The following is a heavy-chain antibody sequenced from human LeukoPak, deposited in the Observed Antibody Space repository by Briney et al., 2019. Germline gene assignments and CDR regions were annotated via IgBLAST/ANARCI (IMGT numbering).Heavy chain of an antibody. CDR3: ANAVVAATWDY. V-gene: IGHV3-23*01. CDR1: GFTFSSYA. Sequence: AGGSLRLSCAASGFTFSSYAMSWVRQAPGKGLEWVSVISGSGGSTYYADSVKGRFTISRDNSKNTLYLQMNSLRAEDTAVYYCANAVVAATWDYWGQGTLVTVSS. CDR2: ISGSGGST. D-gene: IGHD2-15*01. J-gene: IGHJ4*02.